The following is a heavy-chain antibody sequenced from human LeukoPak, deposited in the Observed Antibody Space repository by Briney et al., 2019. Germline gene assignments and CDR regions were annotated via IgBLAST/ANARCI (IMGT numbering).Heavy chain of an antibody. J-gene: IGHJ4*02. V-gene: IGHV5-51*01. Sequence: GAPLKFSGKASESRFTSYWIGWLRQMPGKGLKWMGIIYPDDSDTRYSPSFQGQVTISADKSISTAYLQWSRLKASDTAMYYCARLLPTPTVMPFDGWGQGTLVTVSS. CDR3: ARLLPTPTVMPFDG. CDR2: IYPDDSDT. D-gene: IGHD4-17*01. CDR1: ESRFTSYW.